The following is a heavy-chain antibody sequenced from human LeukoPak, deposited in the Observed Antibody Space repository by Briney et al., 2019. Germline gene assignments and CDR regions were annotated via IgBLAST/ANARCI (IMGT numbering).Heavy chain of an antibody. J-gene: IGHJ4*02. D-gene: IGHD6-13*01. CDR1: GFTFSSYA. CDR2: ISGSGGST. V-gene: IGHV3-23*01. Sequence: PGGSLRLSCAASGFTFSSYAVSWVRQAPGKGLEWVSIISGSGGSTFYADSVKGRFTISRGNSQNTLYLQMNSLRGEDTAVYYCAKAIETPSSWYRRPFDYWGQGTLVTVSS. CDR3: AKAIETPSSWYRRPFDY.